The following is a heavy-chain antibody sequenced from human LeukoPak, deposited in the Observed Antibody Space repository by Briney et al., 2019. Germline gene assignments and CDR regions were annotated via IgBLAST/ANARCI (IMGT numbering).Heavy chain of an antibody. CDR2: ISGSGGST. D-gene: IGHD6-6*01. Sequence: PGGSLRLSCAASGFTFSSYAMSWVRQAPGKGLEWVSAISGSGGSTYYADSVKGRFTISRDNSKNTLYLQMNSLRAEDTAVYYCAKAYSSSSSFFYYYYMDVWGKGTTVTVSS. CDR3: AKAYSSSSSFFYYYYMDV. CDR1: GFTFSSYA. V-gene: IGHV3-23*01. J-gene: IGHJ6*03.